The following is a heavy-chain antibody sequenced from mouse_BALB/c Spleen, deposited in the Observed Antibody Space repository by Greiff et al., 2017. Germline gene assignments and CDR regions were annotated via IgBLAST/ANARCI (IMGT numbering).Heavy chain of an antibody. CDR1: GYTFTDYE. CDR3: TRSGDGKED. Sequence: QVQLQQSGAELVRPGASVTLSCKASGYTFTDYEMHWVKQTPVHGLEWIGAIDPETGGTAYNQKFKGKATLTADKSSSTAYMELRSLTSEDSAVYYCTRSGDGKEDWGQGTLVTVSA. V-gene: IGHV1-15*01. CDR2: IDPETGGT. J-gene: IGHJ3*01. D-gene: IGHD2-1*01.